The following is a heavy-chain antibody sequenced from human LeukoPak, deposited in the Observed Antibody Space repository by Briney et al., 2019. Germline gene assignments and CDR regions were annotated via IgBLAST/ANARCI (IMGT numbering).Heavy chain of an antibody. V-gene: IGHV1-46*01. J-gene: IGHJ4*02. Sequence: WASVKVSCKASGYTFTSYYIHWVRQAPGQGLEWMGIINPLTNYAQKFQVRVTMTRDTSTSTVHMELSSLRSEDTPVYYCARWTNTYLDYWGQGTLVTVSS. D-gene: IGHD3/OR15-3a*01. CDR1: GYTFTSYY. CDR3: ARWTNTYLDY. CDR2: INPLT.